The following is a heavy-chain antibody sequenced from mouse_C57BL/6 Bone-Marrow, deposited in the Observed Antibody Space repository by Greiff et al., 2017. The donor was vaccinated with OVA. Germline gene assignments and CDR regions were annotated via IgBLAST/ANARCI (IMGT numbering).Heavy chain of an antibody. CDR2: IYPGSGNT. CDR3: ERGRDYYYGSSLDD. V-gene: IGHV1-66*01. Sequence: QVQLQQSGPELVKPGASVKISCKASGYSFTSYYIHWVKQRPGQGLEWIGWIYPGSGNTTYNEKFKGKATLTADTSSSTAYMQLRGVTSEDSEVYYCERGRDYYYGSSLDDWGQGTTLTVSS. CDR1: GYSFTSYY. D-gene: IGHD1-1*01. J-gene: IGHJ2*01.